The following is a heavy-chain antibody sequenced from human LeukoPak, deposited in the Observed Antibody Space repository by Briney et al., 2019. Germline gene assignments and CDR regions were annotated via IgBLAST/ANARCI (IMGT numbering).Heavy chain of an antibody. CDR3: ATSLRGRIAMAGPIVPYYFDY. V-gene: IGHV4-59*11. CDR1: GXSITSRY. J-gene: IGHJ4*02. D-gene: IGHD6-19*01. Sequence: PSETLSLTCTVSGXSITSRYWSWIRQPPGKGLDWIGYIHNSGSTNYNPSLRSRVTISQDTSKNQFSLKLSSVIAADTAVYYCATSLRGRIAMAGPIVPYYFDYWGQGTLVTVSS. CDR2: IHNSGST.